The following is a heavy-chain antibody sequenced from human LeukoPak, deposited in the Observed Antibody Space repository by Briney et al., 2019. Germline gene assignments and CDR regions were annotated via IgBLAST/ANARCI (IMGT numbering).Heavy chain of an antibody. CDR3: AKSRADFWSSSDV. V-gene: IGHV3-23*01. CDR2: ISGSGGDT. D-gene: IGHD3-3*01. J-gene: IGHJ6*04. Sequence: GESLKISCAASGFTFSGYAMSWVRQAPGKGLEWVSVISGSGGDTHYADSVKGRFSISRDNSKNTLNLRMNSLRAEDTAVYYCAKSRADFWSSSDVWGKGTTVTVSS. CDR1: GFTFSGYA.